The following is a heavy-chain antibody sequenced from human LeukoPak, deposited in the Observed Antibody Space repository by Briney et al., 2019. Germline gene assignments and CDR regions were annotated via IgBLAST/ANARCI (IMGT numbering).Heavy chain of an antibody. CDR1: RCSISSGDYY. Sequence: NPSESLFLTCTVSRCSISSGDYYWSWIRQPPGKGLERIGYMYYSGSTYYNPSLKSRVTISVDTSKHQFSLKLSSVTGGGTGDYYCGRGSWRTSYPVYIDVSGKGNTVSASS. CDR2: MYYSGST. D-gene: IGHD3-3*01. V-gene: IGHV4-30-4*08. CDR3: GRGSWRTSYPVYIDV. J-gene: IGHJ6*03.